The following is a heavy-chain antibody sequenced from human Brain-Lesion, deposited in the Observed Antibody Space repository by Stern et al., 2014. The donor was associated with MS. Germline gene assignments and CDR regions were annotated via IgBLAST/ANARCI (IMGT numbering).Heavy chain of an antibody. CDR2: ISAYTGNT. CDR3: ARRVYGDYAAYQDL. D-gene: IGHD4-17*01. Sequence: QMQLVQSGGEVKKPGASVKVSCKASGYTFTTYGISWVRQAPGQGLEWMGWISAYTGNTNYAQNFQGRVTMTPDTATSTAYMDLRSLRPDDTAIYYCARRVYGDYAAYQDLWGQGTPVTVSS. V-gene: IGHV1-18*04. CDR1: GYTFTTYG. J-gene: IGHJ5*02.